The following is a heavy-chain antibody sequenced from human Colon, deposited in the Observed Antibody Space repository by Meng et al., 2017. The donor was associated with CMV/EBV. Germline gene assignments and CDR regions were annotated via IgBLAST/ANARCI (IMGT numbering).Heavy chain of an antibody. J-gene: IGHJ1*01. CDR2: IHGTGKT. CDR1: GFTVSSKY. CDR3: AKVSTMVVSPSYFQD. V-gene: IGHV3-66*01. D-gene: IGHD4-23*01. Sequence: GGSLRLSCVASGFTVSSKYMSWVRQAPGKGLEWVSVIHGTGKTYYADSVKGRFTISSDRSKNTLYLQMNSLRTEDTAVYYCAKVSTMVVSPSYFQDWGQGTLVTVSS.